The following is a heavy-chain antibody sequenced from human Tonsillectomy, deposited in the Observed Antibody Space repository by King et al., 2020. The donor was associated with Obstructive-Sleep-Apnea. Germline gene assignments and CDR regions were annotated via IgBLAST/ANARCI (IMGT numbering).Heavy chain of an antibody. V-gene: IGHV3-30-3*01. J-gene: IGHJ4*02. D-gene: IGHD3-9*01. CDR1: GFTFSSYA. CDR3: ARGDYDILSWATGGYYCDY. CDR2: ISYDGGDK. Sequence: GQLVQSGGGVVQPGRSLRLSCAASGFTFSSYAINWVRQAPGKGLEWVAVISYDGGDKYYADSVKGRFTISRANSKNTLYLQMNSLRAEDTAVYYCARGDYDILSWATGGYYCDYWGQGTLVTVSS.